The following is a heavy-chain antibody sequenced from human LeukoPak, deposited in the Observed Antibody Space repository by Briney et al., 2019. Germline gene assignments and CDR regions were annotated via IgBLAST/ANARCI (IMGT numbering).Heavy chain of an antibody. J-gene: IGHJ6*03. Sequence: SETLSLTCTVSGGSISTYYWSCIRQPAGKGLEWSGRIYASGNTKYNPSLKSRVAMSVDTSKNQFSLRLNSVTAADTAVYYCARDRGYYMDVWGKGTAVTVSS. CDR2: IYASGNT. V-gene: IGHV4-4*07. CDR3: ARDRGYYMDV. CDR1: GGSISTYY.